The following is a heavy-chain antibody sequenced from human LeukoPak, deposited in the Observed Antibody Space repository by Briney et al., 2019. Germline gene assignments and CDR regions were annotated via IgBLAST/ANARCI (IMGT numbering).Heavy chain of an antibody. J-gene: IGHJ5*01. CDR3: ARTEGTVAYDS. CDR1: GFTFSSYW. CDR2: INSDGSST. D-gene: IGHD4-23*01. Sequence: GGSLRLSCAASGFTFSSYWMHWVRQAPGKGLVWVSRINSDGSSTTYADTVKGRFTISRDNAKNTLYLQVNSLRAEDTAVYYCARTEGTVAYDSWGQGTLVTVSS. V-gene: IGHV3-74*01.